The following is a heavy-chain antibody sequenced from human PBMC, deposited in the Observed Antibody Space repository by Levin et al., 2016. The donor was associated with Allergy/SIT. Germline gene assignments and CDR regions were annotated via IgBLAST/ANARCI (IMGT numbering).Heavy chain of an antibody. D-gene: IGHD3-10*01. Sequence: GESLKISCAASGFTFSSYDMSWVRQAPGKGLEWVSVISGSGGSTYYADSVKGRFTISRDNSKNTLYLQMNGLRAEDTAVYYCAKSINKYGSGFKDCWGQGTVVTVSS. CDR3: AKSINKYGSGFKDC. CDR2: ISGSGGST. V-gene: IGHV3-23*01. CDR1: GFTFSSYD. J-gene: IGHJ4*02.